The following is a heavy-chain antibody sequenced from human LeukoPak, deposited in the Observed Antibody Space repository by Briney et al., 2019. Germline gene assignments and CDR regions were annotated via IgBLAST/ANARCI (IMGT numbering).Heavy chain of an antibody. CDR3: ARYEGP. CDR2: IIPIFGTA. Sequence: SVKVSCKASGGTFNNYANSWVRQAPGQGLEWMGGIIPIFGTAKYAQKFQGRVTITADESTSTAYMELSSLRSDDTAVYYCARYEGPWGQGTLVTVSS. CDR1: GGTFNNYA. J-gene: IGHJ5*02. D-gene: IGHD3-3*01. V-gene: IGHV1-69*13.